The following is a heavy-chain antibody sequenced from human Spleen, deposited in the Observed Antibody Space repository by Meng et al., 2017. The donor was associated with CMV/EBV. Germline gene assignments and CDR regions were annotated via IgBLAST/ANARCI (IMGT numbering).Heavy chain of an antibody. CDR1: GYTFTGYC. CDR2: INPNSGNT. Sequence: ASVKVSCKASGYTFTGYCMHWVRQATGQGREWMGWINPNSGNTGYAQKFQGRVTMTRNTYISTAYMELSSLRSEDTAVYYCARRGRFDPWGQGTLVTVSS. V-gene: IGHV1-8*02. CDR3: ARRGRFDP. J-gene: IGHJ5*02.